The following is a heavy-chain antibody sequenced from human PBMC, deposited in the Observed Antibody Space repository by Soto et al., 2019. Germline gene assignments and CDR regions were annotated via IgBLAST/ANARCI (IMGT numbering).Heavy chain of an antibody. V-gene: IGHV4-30-4*01. Sequence: QVQLQESGPGLVKPSQTLSLTCTVSGGSISNVGYFWSWIRQPPGKGLEWIGFIYHTGTTYCNSSLMSRVSISIDTSKSQFSLKLNSVTAADTAVYYCARVMAAMQNWLDPWGQGTLVTVSP. CDR2: IYHTGTT. J-gene: IGHJ5*02. CDR3: ARVMAAMQNWLDP. CDR1: GGSISNVGYF. D-gene: IGHD2-2*01.